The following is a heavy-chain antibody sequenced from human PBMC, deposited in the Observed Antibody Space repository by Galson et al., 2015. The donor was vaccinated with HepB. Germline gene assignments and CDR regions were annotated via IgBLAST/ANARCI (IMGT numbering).Heavy chain of an antibody. V-gene: IGHV1-69*13. J-gene: IGHJ4*02. CDR2: IIPIFDTA. CDR3: ASGPHYFDNSGYYGIDY. Sequence: SVKVSCKASGGTFSSYAISWVRQAPGQGLEWMGGIIPIFDTANYAQKFRGRVTFTADESTSTAYMELSSLRSEDTAVYYCASGPHYFDNSGYYGIDYWGQGTLVTVSS. CDR1: GGTFSSYA. D-gene: IGHD3-22*01.